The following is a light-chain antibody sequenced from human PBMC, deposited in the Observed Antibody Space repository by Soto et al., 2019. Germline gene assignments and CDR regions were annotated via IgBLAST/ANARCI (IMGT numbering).Light chain of an antibody. Sequence: DIQMTQSPSSLSASVGDRVTITCQASQDISNYLNWYQQKPGKAPKLLIYDASNLETGVPSRFSGSGSGTDFTFTISSLQPEDIATYYCQQYDNLPITFGQGTLPENK. CDR1: QDISNY. CDR3: QQYDNLPIT. J-gene: IGKJ5*01. V-gene: IGKV1-33*01. CDR2: DAS.